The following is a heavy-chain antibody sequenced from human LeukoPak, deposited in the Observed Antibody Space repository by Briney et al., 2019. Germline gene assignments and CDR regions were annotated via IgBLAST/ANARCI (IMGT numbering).Heavy chain of an antibody. Sequence: GGSLRLSCAVFGYPLRNDWMVWVRQAPGKGLEWVATIKEDGTEKDYVDSVRGRFTGSTDNDRNSLSLQMNSLRPEDTAVYYCAKNSGWLQLGNWGQGTLVTVSS. CDR1: GYPLRNDW. V-gene: IGHV3-7*01. CDR3: AKNSGWLQLGN. D-gene: IGHD5-24*01. J-gene: IGHJ4*02. CDR2: IKEDGTEK.